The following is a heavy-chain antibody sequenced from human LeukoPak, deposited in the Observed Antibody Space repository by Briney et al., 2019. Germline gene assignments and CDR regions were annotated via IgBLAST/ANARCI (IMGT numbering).Heavy chain of an antibody. J-gene: IGHJ4*02. V-gene: IGHV4-39*01. Sequence: PSETLPLTCTVSGGSIINRSYYWGWIRQPPGKGLEWIGNIYYSGSTHYNPSLKSRVTISVDTSKNQFSLRLSSVTAADTAVYYCARIDYIIFARIDYWGQGTLVTVSS. CDR2: IYYSGST. CDR3: ARIDYIIFARIDY. D-gene: IGHD3/OR15-3a*01. CDR1: GGSIINRSYY.